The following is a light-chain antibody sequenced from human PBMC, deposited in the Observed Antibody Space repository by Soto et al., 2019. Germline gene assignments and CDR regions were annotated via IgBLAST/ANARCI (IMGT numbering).Light chain of an antibody. CDR2: DVS. CDR3: CSYAGSYTNWV. CDR1: SSDVGGYNY. V-gene: IGLV2-11*01. J-gene: IGLJ3*02. Sequence: QSVLTQPRSVSGSPGQSVTISCTGTSSDVGGYNYVSWYQQHPGKAPKLMIYDVSKRPSGVPDRFSGSKSGNTASLTISGLQAEDGADYYCCSYAGSYTNWVFGGGTKLTVL.